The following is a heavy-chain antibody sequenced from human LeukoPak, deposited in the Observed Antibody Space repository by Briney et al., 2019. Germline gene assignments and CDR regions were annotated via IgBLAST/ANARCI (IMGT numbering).Heavy chain of an antibody. CDR2: IYYSGST. Sequence: SETLSLTCTVSGGSISSGGYYWSWIRQHPGKGLEWIGYIYYSGSTYYNPSLKSRVTISVDTSKNQFSLKLSSVTAADTAVYYCARAELYGNPFDYWGQGTLVTVSS. D-gene: IGHD4-11*01. J-gene: IGHJ4*02. V-gene: IGHV4-31*03. CDR3: ARAELYGNPFDY. CDR1: GGSISSGGYY.